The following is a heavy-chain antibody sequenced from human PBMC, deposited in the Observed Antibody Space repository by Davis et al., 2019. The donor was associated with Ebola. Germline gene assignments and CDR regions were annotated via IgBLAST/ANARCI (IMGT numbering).Heavy chain of an antibody. Sequence: SVKVSCKASGGAFTNFAVNWVRQAPGQGLEWVGMIIPIFGTANYAQKFQGRVTITADKSSSTAYMELSRLRSEDTAVYYCARDGHKYSSSSLSYYYYGMDVWGQGTTVTVSS. CDR2: IIPIFGTA. D-gene: IGHD6-6*01. CDR1: GGAFTNFA. V-gene: IGHV1-69*06. J-gene: IGHJ6*02. CDR3: ARDGHKYSSSSLSYYYYGMDV.